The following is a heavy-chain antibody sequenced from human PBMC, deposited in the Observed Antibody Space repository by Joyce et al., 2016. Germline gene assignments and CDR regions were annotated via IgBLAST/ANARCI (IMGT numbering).Heavy chain of an antibody. V-gene: IGHV3-74*01. CDR1: GFTFSSYW. Sequence: EVQLVESGGGLVQPGGYLRLSCTASGFTFSSYWMHWVRQGSGKGLVWASHSSGDESSTSYADSVKGRFTISRDNAKNTLYLHMNSLRTEDTAVYYCARTGGSDYDYYYDGLDVWGQGTTVIVSS. CDR2: SSGDESST. CDR3: ARTGGSDYDYYYDGLDV. D-gene: IGHD1-26*01. J-gene: IGHJ6*02.